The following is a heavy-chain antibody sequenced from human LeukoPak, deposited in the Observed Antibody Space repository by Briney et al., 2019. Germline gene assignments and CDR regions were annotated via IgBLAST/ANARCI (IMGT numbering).Heavy chain of an antibody. J-gene: IGHJ4*02. CDR1: GYTFTSYD. V-gene: IGHV1-8*01. Sequence: ASVKVSCKASGYTFTSYDINWVRQATGQGLEWMGWMNPNSGNTGYAQKFQGRVTMTRNTSISTAYMELSSLRSEDTAVYYCARDPTLGLPQGFDYWGQGTLVTVSS. CDR2: MNPNSGNT. D-gene: IGHD1-7*01. CDR3: ARDPTLGLPQGFDY.